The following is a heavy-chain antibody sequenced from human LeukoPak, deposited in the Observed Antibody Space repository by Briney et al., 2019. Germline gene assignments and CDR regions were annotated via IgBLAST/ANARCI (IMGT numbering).Heavy chain of an antibody. D-gene: IGHD7-27*01. V-gene: IGHV1-46*01. CDR2: INPSGGST. CDR3: ARELSGGYFDY. J-gene: IGHJ4*02. Sequence: ASVKVSCKASGYTFTRYNMHWVRQAPGQGLEWMGIINPSGGSTSYAQKFQGRVTMTRDTSTSTVYMELSSLRSEDTAVYYCARELSGGYFDYWGQGTLVTVSS. CDR1: GYTFTRYN.